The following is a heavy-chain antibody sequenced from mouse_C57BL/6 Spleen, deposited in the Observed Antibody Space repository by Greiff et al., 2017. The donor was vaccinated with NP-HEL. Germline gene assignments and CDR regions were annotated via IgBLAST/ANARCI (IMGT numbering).Heavy chain of an antibody. CDR2: IYPRDGST. J-gene: IGHJ2*01. D-gene: IGHD1-1*01. CDR3: ARNYGSYYFDY. Sequence: VQLQQSDAELVKPGASVKISCKVSGYTFTDHTIHWMKQRPEQGLEWIGYIYPRDGSTKYNEKFKGKATLTADKSSSTAYMELRSLTSEDTAVYYCARNYGSYYFDYWGQGTTLTVSS. V-gene: IGHV1-78*01. CDR1: GYTFTDHT.